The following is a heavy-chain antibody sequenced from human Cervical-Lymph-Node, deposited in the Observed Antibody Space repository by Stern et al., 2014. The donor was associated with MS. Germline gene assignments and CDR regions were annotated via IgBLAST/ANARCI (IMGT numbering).Heavy chain of an antibody. J-gene: IGHJ4*02. CDR3: ARGGRGVGLEY. CDR2: VSYDGTQR. D-gene: IGHD3-10*01. Sequence: VQLLESGGGVVPPGRSLSLSCVASGFTFSTYAMHWVRQAPGKGLAWVAFVSYDGTQRNSTDSVKARFTISRDNSKNTLYLHMNSLRDEDTAVYFCARGGRGVGLEYWGQGALVTVSS. CDR1: GFTFSTYA. V-gene: IGHV3-30-3*01.